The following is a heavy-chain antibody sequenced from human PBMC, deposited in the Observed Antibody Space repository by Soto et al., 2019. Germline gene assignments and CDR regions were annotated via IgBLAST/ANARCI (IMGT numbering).Heavy chain of an antibody. CDR3: ARAYDGPLDY. J-gene: IGHJ4*02. V-gene: IGHV4-31*03. CDR2: IYYSGST. D-gene: IGHD5-12*01. Sequence: SETLSLTCTVSGGSISSGGYYWSWIRQHPGKGLEWIGYIYYSGSTYYNPSLKSRVTISVDTSKNQFSLKLSSVTAADTAVYYRARAYDGPLDYWGQGTLVTVSS. CDR1: GGSISSGGYY.